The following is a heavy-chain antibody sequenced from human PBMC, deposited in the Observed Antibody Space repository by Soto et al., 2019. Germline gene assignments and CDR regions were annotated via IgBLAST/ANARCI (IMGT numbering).Heavy chain of an antibody. CDR1: GGTSSSYA. Sequence: SVKVSCKASGGTSSSYAISWVRQAPGQGLEWMGGIIPIFGTANYAQKFQGRVTITADESTSTAYMELSSLRSEDTAVYYCASGYSGSDARYEPPYDYYGMDVWGQGTTVTVSS. J-gene: IGHJ6*02. CDR2: IIPIFGTA. CDR3: ASGYSGSDARYEPPYDYYGMDV. V-gene: IGHV1-69*13. D-gene: IGHD5-12*01.